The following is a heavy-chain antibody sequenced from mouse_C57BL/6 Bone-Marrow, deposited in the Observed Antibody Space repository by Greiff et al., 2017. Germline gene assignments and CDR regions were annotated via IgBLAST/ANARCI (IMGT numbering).Heavy chain of an antibody. J-gene: IGHJ4*01. CDR2: IDPENGAT. D-gene: IGHD1-1*02. Sequence: EVKLVESGAELVRPGASVKLSCTASGFNIKDDYMHWVKQRPEQGLEWIGWIDPENGATEYASKFQGKATISADTSSNTAYLQLSSLTSEDTAVYYCTTGGYYAMDYWGQGTSVTVSS. CDR1: GFNIKDDY. CDR3: TTGGYYAMDY. V-gene: IGHV14-4*01.